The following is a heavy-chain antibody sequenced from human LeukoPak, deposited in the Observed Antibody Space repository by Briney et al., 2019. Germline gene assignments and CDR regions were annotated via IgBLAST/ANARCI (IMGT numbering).Heavy chain of an antibody. Sequence: TLSLTFAVSGGSISSGGYSWSWIRPPPGKGLEWIGYIYYSGSTYYNPSLKSRVTISVDTSKNQFSLKLSSVTAADTAVYYCARSTYYYDSSGYLDAFDIWGQGTMVTVSS. CDR2: IYYSGST. J-gene: IGHJ3*02. D-gene: IGHD3-22*01. CDR3: ARSTYYYDSSGYLDAFDI. V-gene: IGHV4-30-4*07. CDR1: GGSISSGGYS.